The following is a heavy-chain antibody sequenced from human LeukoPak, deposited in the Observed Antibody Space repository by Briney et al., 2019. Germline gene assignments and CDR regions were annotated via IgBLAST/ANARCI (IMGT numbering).Heavy chain of an antibody. D-gene: IGHD2-2*01. V-gene: IGHV4-39*01. J-gene: IGHJ2*01. CDR3: ARASKDIVVVPAATSYWYFDL. CDR2: IYYSRST. CDR1: GGSISSSNYY. Sequence: SETLFLTCTVSGGSISSSNYYWGWIRQPPGKGLEWIGNIYYSRSTYYNPSLKSRVTISVDTSKNQFSLRLTSVTGADTAVYYCARASKDIVVVPAATSYWYFDLWGRGTLVTVSS.